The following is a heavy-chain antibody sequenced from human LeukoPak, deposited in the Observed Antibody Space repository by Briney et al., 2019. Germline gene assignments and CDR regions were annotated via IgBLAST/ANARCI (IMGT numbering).Heavy chain of an antibody. J-gene: IGHJ4*02. Sequence: GASVKVSCKASGYTFTSFGISWVRQAPGQGLEWMGWISAYNGNTNYARKLQGRVTMTTDTSTSTAYMELRSLRSDDTAVYYCAREPLQLWEPPGFDYWGQGTLVTVSS. CDR2: ISAYNGNT. CDR3: AREPLQLWEPPGFDY. V-gene: IGHV1-18*01. CDR1: GYTFTSFG. D-gene: IGHD5-18*01.